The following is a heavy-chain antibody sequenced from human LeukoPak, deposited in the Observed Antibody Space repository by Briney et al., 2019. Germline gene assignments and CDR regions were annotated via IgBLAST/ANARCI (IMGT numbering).Heavy chain of an antibody. Sequence: PGGSLRLSSAASGFTFSRFWIYWVRHAPGKGLVWVSRINGEGSETMYADSVKGRFTISRDNAKNSLYLQMNSLRVEDTAVYYCAREVLRYYDSSGHPHYFDYWGQGTLVTVSS. D-gene: IGHD3-22*01. CDR2: INGEGSET. CDR3: AREVLRYYDSSGHPHYFDY. V-gene: IGHV3-74*03. J-gene: IGHJ4*02. CDR1: GFTFSRFW.